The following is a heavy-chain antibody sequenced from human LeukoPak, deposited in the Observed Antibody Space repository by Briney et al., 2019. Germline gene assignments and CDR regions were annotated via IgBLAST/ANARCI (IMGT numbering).Heavy chain of an antibody. J-gene: IGHJ2*01. Sequence: SETLPLTCTVSGGPISSYYWSWIRQTPGKGVEGIGYTHHRGNNNYNPSLKSRVTISQDMSKNRFSLRLAPVTAADTAVYYCARSGGWVTAYWYFEVWGRGTLVTVSS. D-gene: IGHD2-21*02. CDR3: ARSGGWVTAYWYFEV. CDR2: THHRGNN. CDR1: GGPISSYY. V-gene: IGHV4-59*01.